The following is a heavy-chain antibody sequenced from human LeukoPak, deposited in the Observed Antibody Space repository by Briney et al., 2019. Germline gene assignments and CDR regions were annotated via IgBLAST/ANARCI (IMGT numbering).Heavy chain of an antibody. CDR2: INHSGST. CDR1: GGSFSGYY. Sequence: PSESLSLTWAVYGGSFSGYYWSWMRQPPGKGLEWIGEINHSGSTNYNPSLKSRVTISVDTSKNQFSLKLSSVTAADTAVYYCARAPYSGTADYWGQGTLVTVSS. CDR3: ARAPYSGTADY. D-gene: IGHD1-26*01. V-gene: IGHV4-34*01. J-gene: IGHJ4*02.